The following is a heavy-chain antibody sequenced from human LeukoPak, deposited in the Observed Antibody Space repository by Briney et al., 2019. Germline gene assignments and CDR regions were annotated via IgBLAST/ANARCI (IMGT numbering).Heavy chain of an antibody. Sequence: GGSLRLSCAASGFTFSSYSMNWVRQAPGKGLEWVSSISSSSSYIYYADSVKGRFTISRDNAKNSLYLQMNSLRAEDTAVYYCARAGYDILTGYTLYSWFDPWGQGTLVTVSS. D-gene: IGHD3-9*01. CDR2: ISSSSSYI. CDR3: ARAGYDILTGYTLYSWFDP. V-gene: IGHV3-21*01. J-gene: IGHJ5*02. CDR1: GFTFSSYS.